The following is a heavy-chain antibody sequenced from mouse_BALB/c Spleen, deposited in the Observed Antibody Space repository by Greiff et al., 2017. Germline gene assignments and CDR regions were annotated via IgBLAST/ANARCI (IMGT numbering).Heavy chain of an antibody. Sequence: QVQLQQPGAELVKPGASVKLSCKASGYTFTSYWMPWVKQRPGQGLEWIGEINPSNGRTNYNEKFKSKATLTVDKSSSTAYMQLSSLTSEDSAVYYCARKPYGIYVAMDYWGQGTSVTVSA. CDR1: GYTFTSYW. V-gene: IGHV1S81*02. D-gene: IGHD2-1*01. J-gene: IGHJ4*01. CDR3: ARKPYGIYVAMDY. CDR2: INPSNGRT.